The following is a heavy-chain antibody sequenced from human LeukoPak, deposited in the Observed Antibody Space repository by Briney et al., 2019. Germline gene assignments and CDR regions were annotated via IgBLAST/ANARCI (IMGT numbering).Heavy chain of an antibody. D-gene: IGHD3-22*01. CDR3: ARVHTSSYAADL. CDR2: ISSSISTI. V-gene: IGHV3-48*04. Sequence: GGSLRLSCAASGFTFSTYSIDWVRQAPGKGLEWISYISSSISTIDFADSVKGRFTISRDNARNSVYLQMNSLRAEDTAVYYCARVHTSSYAADLWGQGTLVTVSS. J-gene: IGHJ5*02. CDR1: GFTFSTYS.